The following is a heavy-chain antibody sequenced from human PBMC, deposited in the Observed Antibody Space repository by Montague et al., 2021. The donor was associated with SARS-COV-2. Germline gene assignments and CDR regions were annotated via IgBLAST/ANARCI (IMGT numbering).Heavy chain of an antibody. Sequence: CAISGDSVSSNIATWNWIRQSPSRGLEWLGRTYYRSKWYNDYAVSVKSRVIINPDTSNNRISLQLNSVTPEDTALYHCARVVGHSPYYYGMDVWGQGTTVTVSS. V-gene: IGHV6-1*01. CDR1: GDSVSSNIAT. CDR3: ARVVGHSPYYYGMDV. CDR2: TYYRSKWYN. D-gene: IGHD2-15*01. J-gene: IGHJ6*02.